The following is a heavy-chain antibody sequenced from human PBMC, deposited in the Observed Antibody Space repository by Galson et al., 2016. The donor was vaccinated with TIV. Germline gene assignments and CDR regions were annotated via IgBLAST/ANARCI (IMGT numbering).Heavy chain of an antibody. Sequence: SLRLSCAASGFPFSSFGMHWVRQSPGKGPEWVALIRYDGSRTYYADSVKGRFTISRDDSKNTLYLQVNGLRRDDSAAYSCATGVVAHSYYFYGMNVWGQGTTVIVSS. CDR3: ATGVVAHSYYFYGMNV. J-gene: IGHJ6*02. D-gene: IGHD2-15*01. CDR1: GFPFSSFG. V-gene: IGHV3-30*02. CDR2: IRYDGSRT.